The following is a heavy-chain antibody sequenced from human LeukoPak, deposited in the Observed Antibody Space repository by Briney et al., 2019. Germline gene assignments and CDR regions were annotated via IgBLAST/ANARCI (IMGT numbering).Heavy chain of an antibody. J-gene: IGHJ3*02. V-gene: IGHV3-21*01. CDR2: ITSSSTYM. CDR1: GFTFSSYS. D-gene: IGHD3-22*01. CDR3: ARGSGYYPHDAFDI. Sequence: GGSLRLTCAASGFTFSSYSMNWVRQAPGKGLEWVSSITSSSTYMYYADSVKGRFTISRDNAKNSLYLQMNSLRAEDTAVYFCARGSGYYPHDAFDIWGQGTMVTVSS.